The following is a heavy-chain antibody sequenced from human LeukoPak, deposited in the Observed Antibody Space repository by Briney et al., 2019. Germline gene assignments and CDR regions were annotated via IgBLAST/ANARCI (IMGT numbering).Heavy chain of an antibody. V-gene: IGHV3-30*03. CDR3: ARDSRSNWSYSYYYYGMDV. CDR2: ISYDGSNK. J-gene: IGHJ6*02. Sequence: GGSLRLSCAASGFTFSNYGMRWVRQAPGKRLEWVAVISYDGSNKYYADSVKGRFTFSRDNSKNTLYLQMNSLRAEDSAVFYCARDSRSNWSYSYYYYGMDVWGQETTVTVTS. CDR1: GFTFSNYG. D-gene: IGHD6-13*01.